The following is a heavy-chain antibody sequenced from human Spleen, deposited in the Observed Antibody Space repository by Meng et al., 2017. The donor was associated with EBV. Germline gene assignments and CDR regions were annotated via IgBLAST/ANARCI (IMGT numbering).Heavy chain of an antibody. J-gene: IGHJ5*02. Sequence: GQLVQAWAEVKKPGSPAKASCKVPGATFGYYTISWVRQAPGQGPEWMGGVIPIYGTTSYAQKFQGRVMISADESTTTAYMEMRSLTLDDTAVYYCARESPDRSTDPWGQGTLVTVSS. CDR1: GATFGYYT. V-gene: IGHV1-69*01. CDR2: VIPIYGTT. CDR3: ARESPDRSTDP.